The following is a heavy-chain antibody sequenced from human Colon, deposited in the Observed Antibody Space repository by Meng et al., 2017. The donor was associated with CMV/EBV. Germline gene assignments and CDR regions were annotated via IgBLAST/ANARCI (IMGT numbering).Heavy chain of an antibody. Sequence: SETLSLTCTVSGGSISSSYWSWIRQSPGKGLEWIGHIYYNGYTNYNPSLKSRVTISVDTSKNQFSLNLHSVTAADTATYYCARSRRTLYPIDSWGQGTVVTVSS. D-gene: IGHD1-14*01. CDR3: ARSRRTLYPIDS. CDR2: IYYNGYT. V-gene: IGHV4-59*01. CDR1: GGSISSSY. J-gene: IGHJ4*02.